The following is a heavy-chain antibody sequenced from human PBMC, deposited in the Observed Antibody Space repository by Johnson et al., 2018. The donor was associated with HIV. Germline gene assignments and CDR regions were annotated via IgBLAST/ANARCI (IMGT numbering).Heavy chain of an antibody. CDR1: GFTFSSYA. J-gene: IGHJ3*02. CDR2: ISYDEINK. V-gene: IGHV3-30*04. D-gene: IGHD6-6*01. Sequence: QVQLVESGGGVVRPGGSLRLSCAASGFTFSSYAMSWVRQAPGKGLEWVAVISYDEINKYYVDSVKGRFTISRDNSKNTLYMQMNSLRAEDTAVYYCARVYTSSFSHGAFDIWGQGTMVTVSS. CDR3: ARVYTSSFSHGAFDI.